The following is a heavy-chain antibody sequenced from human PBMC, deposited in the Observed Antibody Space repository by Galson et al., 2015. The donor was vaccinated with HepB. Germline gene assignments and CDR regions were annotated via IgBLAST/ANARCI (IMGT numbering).Heavy chain of an antibody. CDR2: IKQDGNEK. Sequence: SLRLSCAASGFTFSNYWMSWVRQAPGKGLEWVANIKQDGNEKYYVEAVKGRFTISRDNAKSSLYLQMNSLRAEDTAGYYCARDGLGYCSSTSCRNWFDHWGQGTLVTVSS. D-gene: IGHD2-2*01. V-gene: IGHV3-7*03. CDR1: GFTFSNYW. J-gene: IGHJ5*02. CDR3: ARDGLGYCSSTSCRNWFDH.